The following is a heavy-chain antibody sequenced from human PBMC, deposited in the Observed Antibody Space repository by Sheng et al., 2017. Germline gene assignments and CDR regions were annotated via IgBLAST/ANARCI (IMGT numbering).Heavy chain of an antibody. CDR2: IYTSGST. D-gene: IGHD5-12*01. V-gene: IGHV4-61*02. CDR1: GGSVSSGSYY. Sequence: QVQLQESGPGLVKPSQTLSLTCAVSGGSVSSGSYYWTWIRQSAGKGLEWIGRIYTSGSTNYNPSLKSRVTISLDTPKNQFSLKLSSVTAADTAVYYCARDGYRTYDYYGMDVWGQGANGHRLL. CDR3: ARDGYRTYDYYGMDV. J-gene: IGHJ6*02.